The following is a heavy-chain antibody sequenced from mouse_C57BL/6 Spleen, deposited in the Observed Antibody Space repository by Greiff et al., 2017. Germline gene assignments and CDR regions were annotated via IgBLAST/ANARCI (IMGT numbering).Heavy chain of an antibody. CDR3: ARQDSLYAMDY. CDR2: ISSGSSTI. V-gene: IGHV5-17*01. Sequence: EVKLVESGGGLVKPGGSLKLSCAASGFTFSDYGMHWVRQAPEKGLEWVAYISSGSSTIYYADTVKGRFTISRDNAKNTLFLQMTSLRSEDTAMYYCARQDSLYAMDYWGQGTSVTVSS. J-gene: IGHJ4*01. CDR1: GFTFSDYG. D-gene: IGHD6-2*01.